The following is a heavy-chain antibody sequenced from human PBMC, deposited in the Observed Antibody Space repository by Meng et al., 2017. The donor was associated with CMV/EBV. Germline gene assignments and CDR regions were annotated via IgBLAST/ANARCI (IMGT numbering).Heavy chain of an antibody. D-gene: IGHD1-14*01. CDR1: GDTFSSYA. CDR3: ARDFQPKYYYYGMDV. CDR2: IIPIFGTA. Sequence: SVKVSCKASGDTFSSYAISWVRQAPGQGLEWMGGIIPIFGTANYAQKFQGRVTITTDESTSTAYMELSSLRSEDTAVYYCARDFQPKYYYYGMDVWGQGTTVTVSS. V-gene: IGHV1-69*05. J-gene: IGHJ6*02.